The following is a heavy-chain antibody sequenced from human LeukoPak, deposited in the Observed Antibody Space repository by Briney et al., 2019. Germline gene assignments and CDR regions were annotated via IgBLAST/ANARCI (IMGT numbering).Heavy chain of an antibody. Sequence: GGSLRPSCPASGFTFSSYAMSWVRQAPRKGLGWVSAIIGCGGSTYYADSVTGRFTISRDNSENTPYREMNSLSTEGPAVYCGAKEGSTVTTWVVSWGQGTLVTVSS. J-gene: IGHJ4*02. CDR3: AKEGSTVTTWVVS. D-gene: IGHD4-17*01. V-gene: IGHV3-23*01. CDR1: GFTFSSYA. CDR2: IIGCGGST.